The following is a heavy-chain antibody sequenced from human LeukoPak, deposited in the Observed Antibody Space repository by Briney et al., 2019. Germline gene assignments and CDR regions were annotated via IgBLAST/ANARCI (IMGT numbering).Heavy chain of an antibody. CDR3: ARGGPLYYYYGLDV. D-gene: IGHD1-26*01. J-gene: IGHJ6*04. Sequence: PGGSLRLSCATSGFTFNTYAFHWVRQAPGKGLEWVAVISYDGRNKYFADSMQGRFTISRDNSKNTLYLQMNSLRAEDTAVYYCARGGPLYYYYGLDVWGKGTTVTVSP. V-gene: IGHV3-30*04. CDR2: ISYDGRNK. CDR1: GFTFNTYA.